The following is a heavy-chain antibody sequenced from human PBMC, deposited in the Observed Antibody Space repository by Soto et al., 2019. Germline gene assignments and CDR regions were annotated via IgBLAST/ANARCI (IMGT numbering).Heavy chain of an antibody. V-gene: IGHV3-11*01. CDR1: GFTFSDDY. CDR2: ISSSGSTI. Sequence: GGSLRLACAASGFTFSDDYVSWIRQAPGRGRGWVSYISSSGSTIYYADSVKGRFTISRDTAKNSLYLQMNSLRAEDTAVYYCARPEFGSYYYYYGMDVWGQGTTVTVSS. CDR3: ARPEFGSYYYYYGMDV. D-gene: IGHD1-26*01. J-gene: IGHJ6*02.